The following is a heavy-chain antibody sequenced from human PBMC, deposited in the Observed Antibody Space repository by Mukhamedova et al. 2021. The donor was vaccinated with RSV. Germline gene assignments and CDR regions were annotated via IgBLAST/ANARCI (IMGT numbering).Heavy chain of an antibody. Sequence: VRQAPGKGLEWVGFIRSKAYGGTTEYAASVKGRFTISRDDSKSIAYLQMNSLKTEDTAVYYCTRPSRIKYSSGWYDDYWGQGTL. D-gene: IGHD6-19*01. V-gene: IGHV3-49*02. J-gene: IGHJ4*02. CDR2: IRSKAYGGTT. CDR3: TRPSRIKYSSGWYDDY.